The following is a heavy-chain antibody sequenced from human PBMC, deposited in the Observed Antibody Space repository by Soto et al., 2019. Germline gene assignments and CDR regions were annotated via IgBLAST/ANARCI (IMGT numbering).Heavy chain of an antibody. CDR2: IIPIFGTA. V-gene: IGHV1-69*12. CDR3: GAVGCSGGSCYSFYYGMDV. Sequence: QVQLVQSGAEVKKPGSSVKVSRKASGGTFSSYAISWVRQAPGQGLEWMGGIIPIFGTANYAQKFQGRVTITADESTSTAYMELSSLRSEDTAVYYCGAVGCSGGSCYSFYYGMDVWGQGTTVTVSS. D-gene: IGHD2-15*01. J-gene: IGHJ6*02. CDR1: GGTFSSYA.